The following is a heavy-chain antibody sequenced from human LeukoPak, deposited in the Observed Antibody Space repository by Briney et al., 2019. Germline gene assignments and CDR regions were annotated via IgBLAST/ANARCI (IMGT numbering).Heavy chain of an antibody. CDR3: ATLVWFGELTDY. CDR1: GGSISSSSYY. J-gene: IGHJ4*02. CDR2: IYYRGST. V-gene: IGHV4-39*01. D-gene: IGHD3-10*01. Sequence: PSETLSLTCTVSGGSISSSSYYWGWIRQPPGKGLEWIGSIYYRGSTYYNPSLKSRVTISVDTSKNQFSLKLSSVTAADTAVYYCATLVWFGELTDYWGQGTLVTVSS.